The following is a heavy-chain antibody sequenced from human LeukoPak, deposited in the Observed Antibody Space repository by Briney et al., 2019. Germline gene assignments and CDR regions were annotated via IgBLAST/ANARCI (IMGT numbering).Heavy chain of an antibody. CDR3: AREGEYSSSYYFDY. CDR1: GFTFSSYW. J-gene: IGHJ4*02. Sequence: SGGSLRLSCAASGFTFSSYWMSWVRQAPGKGLEWVANIKQDGSEKYYVDSAKGRFTISRDNAKNSLYLQMNSLRAEDTAVYYCAREGEYSSSYYFDYWGQGTLVTVSS. D-gene: IGHD6-6*01. CDR2: IKQDGSEK. V-gene: IGHV3-7*01.